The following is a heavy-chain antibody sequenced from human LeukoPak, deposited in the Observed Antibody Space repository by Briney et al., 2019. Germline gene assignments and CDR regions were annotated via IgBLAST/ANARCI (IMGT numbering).Heavy chain of an antibody. CDR3: ARVSTIEVRH. J-gene: IGHJ4*02. CDR1: GVTFSSYA. Sequence: GGSLRLSCAASGVTFSSYAMSWVRQAPGKGLEWVSGISGSGVSTYYADSVKGRFTISRDNAKNSMYLQMNNLRAEDTAVYYCARVSTIEVRHWGQGTLVTVSS. V-gene: IGHV3-23*01. CDR2: ISGSGVST. D-gene: IGHD3-16*02.